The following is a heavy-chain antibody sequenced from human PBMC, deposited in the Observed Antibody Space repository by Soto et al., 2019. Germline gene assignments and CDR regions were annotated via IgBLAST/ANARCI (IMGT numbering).Heavy chain of an antibody. J-gene: IGHJ5*02. CDR2: TYATGTT. D-gene: IGHD1-1*01. Sequence: TSETLSLTCTASGASISGYYWSWIRKSAGKGLEWIGRTYATGTTDYNPSLKSRVMMSVDTSKKQFSLKLRSVTAADTAVYYCVRDGTKTLRDWFDPWGQGISVTVSS. CDR3: VRDGTKTLRDWFDP. V-gene: IGHV4-4*07. CDR1: GASISGYY.